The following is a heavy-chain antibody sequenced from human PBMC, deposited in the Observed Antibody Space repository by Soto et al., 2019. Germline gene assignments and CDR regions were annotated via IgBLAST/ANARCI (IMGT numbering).Heavy chain of an antibody. J-gene: IGHJ5*02. V-gene: IGHV1-69*01. CDR2: IIPIFGTA. CDR1: GGTLSSYA. Sequence: QVQRVQSGAEVKKPGSSVKVSCQASGGTLSSYAISWVRQAPGQGLEWMGGIIPIFGTANYAQKFQGRVTITADESTSTAYVELSSLRSEDTAVYYCARAVDTAMVLWFDPWGQGTLVTVSS. CDR3: ARAVDTAMVLWFDP. D-gene: IGHD5-18*01.